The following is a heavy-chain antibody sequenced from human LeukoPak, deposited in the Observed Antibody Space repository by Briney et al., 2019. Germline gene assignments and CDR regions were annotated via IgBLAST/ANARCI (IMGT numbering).Heavy chain of an antibody. V-gene: IGHV1-2*02. Sequence: ASVKVCCKASGYTFTGYYMDWVRQAPGQGLEWMGWINPNSGGTNYAQKFQGRVTMTRDTSISTAYMELSRLRSDDTAVYYCARSWLEGDFDYWGQGTLVTVSS. CDR2: INPNSGGT. CDR3: ARSWLEGDFDY. J-gene: IGHJ4*02. D-gene: IGHD3-22*01. CDR1: GYTFTGYY.